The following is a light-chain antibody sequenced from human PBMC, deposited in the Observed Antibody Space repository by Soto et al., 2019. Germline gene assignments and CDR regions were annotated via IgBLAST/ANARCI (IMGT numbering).Light chain of an antibody. V-gene: IGLV2-14*01. Sequence: QSALTWPASVSGSLGQSITISCTGTTSDVGGYNYVSWYQQHPGKAPILMIYEVTNRPSGVSNRFSGSKSGNTASLTISGLQVEDEAEYFCGSYTGSITYVFGTGTKVTVL. CDR1: TSDVGGYNY. J-gene: IGLJ1*01. CDR3: GSYTGSITYV. CDR2: EVT.